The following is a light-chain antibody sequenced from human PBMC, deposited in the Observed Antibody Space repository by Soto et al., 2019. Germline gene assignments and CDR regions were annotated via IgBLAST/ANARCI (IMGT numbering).Light chain of an antibody. J-gene: IGKJ4*01. CDR2: AAS. CDR1: QSISTY. Sequence: DLQMTQSPSSLSASVGDRVTITCRASQSISTYLHWYQQKPGKAPNLLIYAASTLQSGVPSRFSGSGSGTDLTLNISSLQPEDCETYVCQHGYSTPLTFGGGTKVDIK. V-gene: IGKV1-39*01. CDR3: QHGYSTPLT.